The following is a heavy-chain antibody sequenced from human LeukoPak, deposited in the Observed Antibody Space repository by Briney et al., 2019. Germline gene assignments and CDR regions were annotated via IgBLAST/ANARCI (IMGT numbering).Heavy chain of an antibody. Sequence: ASVKVSCKASGYTFTSYGISWVRQAPGQGLEWMGWISAYNGNTNYAQKLQGRVTMTTDTSTSTAYMELRSLRSDDTAVYYCARSPLDGYNSFYYYYGMDVWGQGTTVTVSS. V-gene: IGHV1-18*01. CDR2: ISAYNGNT. CDR3: ARSPLDGYNSFYYYYGMDV. CDR1: GYTFTSYG. J-gene: IGHJ6*02. D-gene: IGHD5-24*01.